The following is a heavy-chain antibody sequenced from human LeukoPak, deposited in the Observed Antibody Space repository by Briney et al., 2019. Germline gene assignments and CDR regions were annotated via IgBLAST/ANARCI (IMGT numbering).Heavy chain of an antibody. CDR3: GRYYLEGRCFDY. CDR2: INPNSGGA. D-gene: IGHD3-16*01. J-gene: IGHJ4*02. Sequence: ASVKVSCKASGYTFTGYYMHWVRQAPGQGLEWMGWINPNSGGANYAQKFQGRVTMTRGTSIRTVYMELSRLRSDDTAVYYCGRYYLEGRCFDYWGQGTLVTVSS. CDR1: GYTFTGYY. V-gene: IGHV1-2*02.